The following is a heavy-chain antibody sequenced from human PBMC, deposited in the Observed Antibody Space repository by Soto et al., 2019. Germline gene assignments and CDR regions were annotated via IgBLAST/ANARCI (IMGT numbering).Heavy chain of an antibody. CDR1: GFTFSNAW. V-gene: IGHV3-15*07. CDR2: IKSKTDGGTT. Sequence: LVGSLRLSCAASGFTFSNAWMNWVRQAPGKGLEWVGRIKSKTDGGTTDYAAPVKGRFTISRDDSKNTLYLQMNSLKTEDTAVYYCTTDQPRNYYGMDVWGQGTTVNVSS. J-gene: IGHJ6*02. CDR3: TTDQPRNYYGMDV.